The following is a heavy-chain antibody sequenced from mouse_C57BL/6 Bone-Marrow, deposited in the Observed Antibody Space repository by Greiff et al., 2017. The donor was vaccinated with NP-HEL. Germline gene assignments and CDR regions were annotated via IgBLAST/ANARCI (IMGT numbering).Heavy chain of an antibody. V-gene: IGHV1-55*01. Sequence: QVQLQQPGAELVKPGASVTMSCKASGYTFTSYWITWVKQRPGQGLEWIGDIYPGSGSTNYNEKFKSKATLTVDTSSSTAYMQLSSLTSEYSAVYYSALYPYYVDYWGQGTTLTVSS. CDR2: IYPGSGST. CDR3: ALYPYYVDY. CDR1: GYTFTSYW. J-gene: IGHJ2*01. D-gene: IGHD2-1*01.